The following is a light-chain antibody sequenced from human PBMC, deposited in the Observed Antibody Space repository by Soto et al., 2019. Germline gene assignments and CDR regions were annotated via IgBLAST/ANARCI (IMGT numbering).Light chain of an antibody. Sequence: DIQMTQSPSSLSASVGDRVTITCRASQGIRYALGWYQQKPGTAPKRLIYGASILQNGVPSRFGGSGSGTEFTLTISSLQPEDFAVYYCQHRMNWPWTFGQGTKVDIK. CDR1: QGIRYA. CDR3: QHRMNWPWT. CDR2: GAS. V-gene: IGKV1-17*01. J-gene: IGKJ1*01.